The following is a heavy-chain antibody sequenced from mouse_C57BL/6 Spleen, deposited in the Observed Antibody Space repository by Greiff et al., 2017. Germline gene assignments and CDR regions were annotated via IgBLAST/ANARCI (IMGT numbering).Heavy chain of an antibody. CDR1: GYVFSSYW. D-gene: IGHD1-1*01. Sequence: QVQLKQSGAELVKPGASVKISCKASGYVFSSYWMNWVKQRPGKGLEWIGQIYPGDGDTNYNGKFKGKATLTADKSSSTAYMQLSSLTSEDSAVYFCARGTTVVEGYFDVWGTGTTVTVSS. CDR3: ARGTTVVEGYFDV. V-gene: IGHV1-80*01. J-gene: IGHJ1*03. CDR2: IYPGDGDT.